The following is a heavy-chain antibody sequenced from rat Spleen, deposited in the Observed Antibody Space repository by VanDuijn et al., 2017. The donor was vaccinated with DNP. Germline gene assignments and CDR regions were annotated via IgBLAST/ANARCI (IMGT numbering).Heavy chain of an antibody. CDR1: GFTFENYW. D-gene: IGHD1-11*01. V-gene: IGHV5-31*01. CDR2: ITSTGGNV. J-gene: IGHJ2*01. Sequence: EVQLVESGGGLVQPGRSLKLSCVASGFTFENYWMNWVRQAPGRGLEWVASITSTGGNVYYPDSVKGRLTISRDNAQNTLYLQINSLRSEDTATYYCAKGPNYGGWSDYFDYWGQGVMVTVSS. CDR3: AKGPNYGGWSDYFDY.